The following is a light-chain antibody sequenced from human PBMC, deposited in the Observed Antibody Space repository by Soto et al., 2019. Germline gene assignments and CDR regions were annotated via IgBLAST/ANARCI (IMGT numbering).Light chain of an antibody. V-gene: IGKV2-28*01. CDR2: LGS. CDR1: QSLLHSNEYNH. Sequence: DIVMTQSPLSLPVTPGEPASISCRSSQSLLHSNEYNHLDWYLKKPGQSPQLLIYLGSYRASGVPDRFSGSVSGIDFTLKITRVEAEDVGVYYCMQGLPIPPTLGQGTKVEIK. CDR3: MQGLPIPPT. J-gene: IGKJ1*01.